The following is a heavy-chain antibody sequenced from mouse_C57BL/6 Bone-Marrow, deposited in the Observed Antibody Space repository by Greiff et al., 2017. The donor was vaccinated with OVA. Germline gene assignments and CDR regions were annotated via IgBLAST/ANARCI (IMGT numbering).Heavy chain of an antibody. J-gene: IGHJ3*01. Sequence: EVHLVESGGGLVQSGRSLRLSCATSGFTFSDFYMEWVRQAPGKGLEWIAASRNKANDYTTEYSAYVKGRFIVSRDTSQSILYLQMQALVAEDSAIYYCARDDDGYSGFAYWGQGTLVTVSA. V-gene: IGHV7-1*01. CDR3: ARDDDGYSGFAY. CDR1: GFTFSDFY. CDR2: SRNKANDYTT. D-gene: IGHD2-3*01.